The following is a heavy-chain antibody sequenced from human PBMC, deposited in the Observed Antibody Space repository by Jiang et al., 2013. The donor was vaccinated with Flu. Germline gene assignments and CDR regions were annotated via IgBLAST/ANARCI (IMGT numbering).Heavy chain of an antibody. CDR1: GGTFSSYA. CDR3: ARVRRVGAVAGSAYFDY. J-gene: IGHJ4*02. D-gene: IGHD6-19*01. V-gene: IGHV1-69*01. CDR2: IIPIFGTA. Sequence: QLVESGAEVKKPGSSVKVSCKASGGTFSSYAISWVRQAPGQGLEWMGGIIPIFGTANYAQKFQGRVTITADESTSTAYMELSSLRSEDTAVYYCARVRRVGAVAGSAYFDYWGQGTLVTVSS.